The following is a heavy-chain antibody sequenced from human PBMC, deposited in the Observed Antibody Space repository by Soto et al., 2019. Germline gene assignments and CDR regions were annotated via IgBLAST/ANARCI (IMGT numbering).Heavy chain of an antibody. V-gene: IGHV3-9*01. CDR1: GFTFDDYA. Sequence: GGSLRLSCAASGFTFDDYAMHWVRQAPGKGLEWVSGISWNSGSMGYADSVKGRFTISRDNAKNSLYLQMNSLRAEDTALYYCAKDTQSSAVVRGGFDYWGQGTLVTVSS. CDR2: ISWNSGSM. J-gene: IGHJ4*02. CDR3: AKDTQSSAVVRGGFDY. D-gene: IGHD3-10*01.